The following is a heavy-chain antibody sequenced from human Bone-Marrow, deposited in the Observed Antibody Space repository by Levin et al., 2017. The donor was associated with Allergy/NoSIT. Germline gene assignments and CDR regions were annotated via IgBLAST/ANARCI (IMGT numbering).Heavy chain of an antibody. D-gene: IGHD5-18*01. V-gene: IGHV3-30-3*01. CDR3: ARLHGFSYGYDAFEI. J-gene: IGHJ3*02. CDR1: GFTFSNYA. CDR2: VLYDGSNK. Sequence: TGGSLRLSCAASGFTFSNYAIHWVRQAPGKGLEWVAVVLYDGSNKNYADSVRGRFTLSRDNSKNTVYLQMDSLKEEDTAIYYCARLHGFSYGYDAFEIWGHGTMVTVSS.